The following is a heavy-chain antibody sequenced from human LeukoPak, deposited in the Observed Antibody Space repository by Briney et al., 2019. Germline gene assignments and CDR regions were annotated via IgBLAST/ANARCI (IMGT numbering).Heavy chain of an antibody. CDR1: GFTFSSYA. Sequence: GGSLRLSCAASGFTFSSYAMSWVRQAPGKGLEWVSAISGSGGSTYYADSVKGRFTIPRDNSKNTLYLQMNSLRAEDTAVYYCAKDQGYYGSGSYWSLHYYYYYGMDVWGQGTTVTVSS. V-gene: IGHV3-23*01. CDR3: AKDQGYYGSGSYWSLHYYYYYGMDV. CDR2: ISGSGGST. D-gene: IGHD3-10*01. J-gene: IGHJ6*02.